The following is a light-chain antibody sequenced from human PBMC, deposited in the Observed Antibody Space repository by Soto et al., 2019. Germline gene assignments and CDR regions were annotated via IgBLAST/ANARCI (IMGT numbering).Light chain of an antibody. CDR1: SSDVGAYNY. CDR3: SSYTRSRTYV. J-gene: IGLJ1*01. Sequence: QSVLTQPASVSGSPGQSITISCTGTSSDVGAYNYVSWFQQHPGKAPKLLIYGVSNRPSGVSYRFSGSKSGSTASLTISGLQAEDEADYYCSSYTRSRTYVFGTGTKVTVL. V-gene: IGLV2-14*01. CDR2: GVS.